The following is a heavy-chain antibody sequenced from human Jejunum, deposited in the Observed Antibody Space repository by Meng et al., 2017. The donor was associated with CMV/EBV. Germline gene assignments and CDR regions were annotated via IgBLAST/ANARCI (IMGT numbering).Heavy chain of an antibody. CDR1: GSSIRLGSYY. CDR3: VRIRVGHSSPIDF. D-gene: IGHD1-26*01. CDR2: IYYAGDI. J-gene: IGHJ4*01. V-gene: IGHV4-31*02. Sequence: YGSSIRLGSYYWGWVRQFPGRGLESIGRIYYAGDIFYNPSLKGRLTIAPDTSKNQWSLSLKFMTVADAAVYYCVRIRVGHSSPIDFWGRGTLVTVSS.